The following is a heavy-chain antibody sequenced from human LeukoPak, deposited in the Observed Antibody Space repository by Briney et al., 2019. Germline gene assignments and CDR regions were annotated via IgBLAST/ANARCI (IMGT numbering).Heavy chain of an antibody. CDR3: ARDLDYYDSSGHSDY. V-gene: IGHV3-30*02. CDR1: GFTFSSYG. D-gene: IGHD3-22*01. CDR2: IRYDGSNK. J-gene: IGHJ4*02. Sequence: GGSLRLSCAASGFTFSSYGMHWVRQAPGKGLEWVAFIRYDGSNKYYADSVKGRFTISRDNSKNTLYLQMNSLRAEDTAVYYCARDLDYYDSSGHSDYWGQGTLVTVSS.